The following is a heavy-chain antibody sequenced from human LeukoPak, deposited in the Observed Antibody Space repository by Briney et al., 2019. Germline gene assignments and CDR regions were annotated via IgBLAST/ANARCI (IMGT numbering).Heavy chain of an antibody. Sequence: GGSLRLSCAASGFTFNSYGMNWVRQAQGKGLEWVSTISDTGKNTYYADSAKGRFTISRDNSKNTLYLQMNSLRADDTAVYYCAKRVPYSSSSVYFDFWGLGTLVTVSS. D-gene: IGHD6-6*01. J-gene: IGHJ4*02. CDR1: GFTFNSYG. CDR3: AKRVPYSSSSVYFDF. V-gene: IGHV3-23*01. CDR2: ISDTGKNT.